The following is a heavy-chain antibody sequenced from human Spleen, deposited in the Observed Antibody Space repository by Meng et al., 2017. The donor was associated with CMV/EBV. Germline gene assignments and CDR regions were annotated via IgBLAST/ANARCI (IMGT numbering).Heavy chain of an antibody. CDR1: GYSINSGFY. Sequence: GSLRLSCIVSGYSINSGFYWSWVRQLPGKGLEWIATINRSGTTYHNPSLKTRVTISVDTSKNQFSLKLSSVTAADTAVYYCARGGGYYYYGMDVWGQGTTVTVSS. V-gene: IGHV4-38-2*02. J-gene: IGHJ6*02. CDR2: INRSGTT. CDR3: ARGGGYYYYGMDV. D-gene: IGHD4-23*01.